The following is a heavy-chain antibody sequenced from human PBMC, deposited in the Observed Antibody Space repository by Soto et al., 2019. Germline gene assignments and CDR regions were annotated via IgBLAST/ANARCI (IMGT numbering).Heavy chain of an antibody. V-gene: IGHV4-39*01. CDR1: GCSISSSSYY. J-gene: IGHJ6*02. Sequence: SETLSLTCTVSGCSISSSSYYWGWIRQPPGKGLEWIGSIYYSGSTYYNPSLKSRVTISVDTSKNQFSLKLSSVTAADTAVYYCARRRHDFWSGPTHGMDVWGQGTTVT. CDR2: IYYSGST. D-gene: IGHD3-3*01. CDR3: ARRRHDFWSGPTHGMDV.